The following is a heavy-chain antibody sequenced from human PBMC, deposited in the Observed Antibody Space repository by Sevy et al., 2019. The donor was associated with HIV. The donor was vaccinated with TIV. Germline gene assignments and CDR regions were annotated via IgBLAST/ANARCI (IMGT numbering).Heavy chain of an antibody. D-gene: IGHD6-19*01. V-gene: IGHV4-38-2*02. CDR2: IYHSGST. CDR3: AREAVAGKATDY. Sequence: SETLSLTCTVSGYSISSGYYWGWIRQPPGKGLEWIGSIYHSGSTYYNPSLKSRVTISVDTSKNQFSLKLSSVTAADTAVYYCAREAVAGKATDYWGQGTLVTVPS. CDR1: GYSISSGYY. J-gene: IGHJ4*02.